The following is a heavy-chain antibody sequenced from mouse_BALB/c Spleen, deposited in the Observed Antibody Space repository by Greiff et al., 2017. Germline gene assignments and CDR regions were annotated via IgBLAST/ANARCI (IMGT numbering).Heavy chain of an antibody. CDR1: GYSFTGYY. Sequence: EVKLVESGPELVKPGASVKISCNASGYSFTGYYMYWVMQSYGKSLLWIGNIVPYYGGTSYNQKFKGKATLTVDKSSSTAYMQLKCLTSEDSAVYSCARDGYDGFAYWGQGTLVTVSA. CDR2: IVPYYGGT. D-gene: IGHD2-2*01. J-gene: IGHJ3*01. V-gene: IGHV1S135*01. CDR3: ARDGYDGFAY.